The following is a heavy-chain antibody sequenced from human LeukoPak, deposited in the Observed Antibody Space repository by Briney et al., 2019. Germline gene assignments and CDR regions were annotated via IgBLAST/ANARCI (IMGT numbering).Heavy chain of an antibody. CDR2: IYYSGST. D-gene: IGHD1-26*01. CDR1: GGSISSYY. V-gene: IGHV4-59*01. Sequence: SETLSLTCTVSGGSISSYYWSWIRQPPGKGLEWIGYIYYSGSTNYNPSLKSRVTISVDTSKNQFPLKLSSVTAADTAVYYCARMGGSDRQHWGQGTLVTVSS. J-gene: IGHJ1*01. CDR3: ARMGGSDRQH.